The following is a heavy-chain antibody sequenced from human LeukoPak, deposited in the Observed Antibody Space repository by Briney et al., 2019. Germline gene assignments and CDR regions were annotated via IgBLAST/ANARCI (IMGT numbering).Heavy chain of an antibody. D-gene: IGHD6-13*01. CDR1: GFTFSSYA. Sequence: GGSLRLSCAASGFTFSSYAMHWVRQAPGKGLEWVAVISYDGTNKYYADSVKGRFTISRDNSKNTLYLQMNTLRAEDTAVYYCARDSSRVAAADFLYYFDYWGQGTLVTVSS. CDR2: ISYDGTNK. CDR3: ARDSSRVAAADFLYYFDY. J-gene: IGHJ4*02. V-gene: IGHV3-30*04.